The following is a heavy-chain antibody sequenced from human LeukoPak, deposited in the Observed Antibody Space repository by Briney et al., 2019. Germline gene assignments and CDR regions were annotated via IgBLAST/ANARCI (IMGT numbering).Heavy chain of an antibody. Sequence: SETLSLTCAVYSGSFSGYFWTYIRQPPGMGLEWIGEINQRGSTNYNPSLKSRVTISVDTSKNQFSLKLSSVTAADTAVYYCARTTYYYDSSGSGDFDYWGQGTLVTVSS. J-gene: IGHJ4*02. V-gene: IGHV4-34*01. D-gene: IGHD3-22*01. CDR2: INQRGST. CDR1: SGSFSGYF. CDR3: ARTTYYYDSSGSGDFDY.